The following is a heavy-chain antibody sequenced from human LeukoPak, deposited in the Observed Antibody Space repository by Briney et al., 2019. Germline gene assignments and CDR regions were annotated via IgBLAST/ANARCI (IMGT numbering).Heavy chain of an antibody. Sequence: GASVKVSCKASGGTFSSYAISWVRQAPGQGLKWMGRIIPILGIANYAQKFQGRVTITADKSTSTAYMELSSLRSEDTAVYYCARDSGSITIFGVVMYPFDYWGQGTLVTVSS. V-gene: IGHV1-69*04. CDR2: IIPILGIA. CDR3: ARDSGSITIFGVVMYPFDY. J-gene: IGHJ4*02. D-gene: IGHD3-3*01. CDR1: GGTFSSYA.